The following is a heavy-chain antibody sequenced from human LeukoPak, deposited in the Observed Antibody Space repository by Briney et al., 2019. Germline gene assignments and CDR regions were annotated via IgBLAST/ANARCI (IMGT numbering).Heavy chain of an antibody. D-gene: IGHD2-2*01. V-gene: IGHV4-59*08. CDR1: GGSISSYY. CDR2: IYYSGST. Sequence: SETLSLTCTVSGGSISSYYWSWIRQPPGKGLEWIGYIYYSGSTNYNPSLKSRVTIPVDTSKNQFSLKLSSVTAADTAVYYCARLGYCSSTSCYADWFDPWGQGTLVTVSS. CDR3: ARLGYCSSTSCYADWFDP. J-gene: IGHJ5*02.